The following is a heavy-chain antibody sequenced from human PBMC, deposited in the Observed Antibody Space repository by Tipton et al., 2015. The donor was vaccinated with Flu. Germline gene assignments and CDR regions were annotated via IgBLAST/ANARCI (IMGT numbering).Heavy chain of an antibody. CDR3: AKSPGYGDVFDY. CDR2: IHRSGDT. CDR1: GDSIGSRYY. J-gene: IGHJ4*02. V-gene: IGHV4-38-2*01. Sequence: TLSLTCSVSGDSIGSRYYWGWIRQPPGKGLEWIGNIHRSGDTHHNPSLKSRVTISVDTSKNQFSLKLSSVTAADTAVYYCAKSPGYGDVFDYWGQGALVTVSS. D-gene: IGHD5-18*01.